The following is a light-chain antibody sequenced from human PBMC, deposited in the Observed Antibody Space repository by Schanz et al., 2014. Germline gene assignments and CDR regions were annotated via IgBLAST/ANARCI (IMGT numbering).Light chain of an antibody. V-gene: IGLV2-8*01. CDR1: SSDVGGYNY. J-gene: IGLJ3*02. Sequence: QSALTQPASVSGSPGQSVTISCTGTSSDVGGYNYVSWYQQHPGKAPKLMIYEVSKRPSGVPDRFSGSKSGNTASLTVSGLQAEDEADYYCSSYVGSNNAVFGGGTKVTVL. CDR2: EVS. CDR3: SSYVGSNNAV.